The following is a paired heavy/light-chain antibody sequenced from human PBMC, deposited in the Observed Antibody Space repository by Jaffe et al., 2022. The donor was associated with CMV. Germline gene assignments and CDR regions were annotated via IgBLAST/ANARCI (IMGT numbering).Light chain of an antibody. CDR1: QSVGSGY. CDR3: QQYDSSFPRYI. J-gene: IGKJ2*01. Sequence: EIVLTQSPVTLSLSPGERATLSCRASQSVGSGYFAWYQQKPGQAPRLLIYGTSVRAPGIPDRFSGSGSGTDFTLTISGLEPEDFALYYCQQYDSSFPRYIFGQGTKLDIK. CDR2: GTS. V-gene: IGKV3-20*01.
Heavy chain of an antibody. Sequence: QVQLQESGPGLMKTSETLSLTCVVSGGSIIDADWCHWVRQSPGKGLEWIGEIHHSGSTNYNPSLKSRVTMSIDKSRNQFSLNLNSVTAADTAVYYCATSNLGYCIRAWGQGTLVTVSS. D-gene: IGHD2-15*01. J-gene: IGHJ5*02. CDR2: IHHSGST. CDR3: ATSNLGYCIRA. CDR1: GGSIIDADW. V-gene: IGHV4-4*02.